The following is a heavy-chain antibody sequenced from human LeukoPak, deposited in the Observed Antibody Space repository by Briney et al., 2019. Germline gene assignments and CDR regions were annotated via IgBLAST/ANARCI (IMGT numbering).Heavy chain of an antibody. CDR2: IYYSGST. Sequence: SETLSLTCTVSGGSISSYYWSWIRQPPGKGLEWIGYIYYSGSTNYNPSLKSRVTISVDTSKNQFSLKLSSVTAADTAVYFCAGTVTTGYYYYYMDVWGKGTTVTVSS. J-gene: IGHJ6*03. D-gene: IGHD4-17*01. CDR3: AGTVTTGYYYYYMDV. CDR1: GGSISSYY. V-gene: IGHV4-59*01.